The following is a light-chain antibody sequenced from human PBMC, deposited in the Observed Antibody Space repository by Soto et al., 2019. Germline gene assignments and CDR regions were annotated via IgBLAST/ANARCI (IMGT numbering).Light chain of an antibody. CDR3: QQYNNWPPT. V-gene: IGKV3-15*01. Sequence: EIVMTQSPATLSVSPGERATLSCRASQSVSSNLAWYQQKPGQAPRLLIYGVFTRATGVSARFSGGGSGTEFTLTISSLQSEDFAAYSCQQYNNWPPTFGQGTKLEIK. CDR1: QSVSSN. CDR2: GVF. J-gene: IGKJ2*01.